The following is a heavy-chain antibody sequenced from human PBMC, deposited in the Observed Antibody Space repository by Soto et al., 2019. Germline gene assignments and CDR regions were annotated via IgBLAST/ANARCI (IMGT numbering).Heavy chain of an antibody. CDR3: ASYDDYGDYYFDY. Sequence: PSETLSLTCAVSGGSISSSSYYWGWILHPPGKGLEWIGSIYYSGSTYYNPSLKSRVTISADTSKNQFSLKLSYVTAADTAVYYCASYDDYGDYYFDYWGQGTLVTVSS. CDR1: GGSISSSSYY. J-gene: IGHJ4*02. V-gene: IGHV4-39*01. CDR2: IYYSGST. D-gene: IGHD4-17*01.